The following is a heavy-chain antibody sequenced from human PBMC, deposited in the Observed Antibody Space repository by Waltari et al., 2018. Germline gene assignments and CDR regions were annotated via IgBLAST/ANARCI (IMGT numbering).Heavy chain of an antibody. CDR2: IYHSVST. CDR1: GGSISSSNW. J-gene: IGHJ5*02. V-gene: IGHV4-4*02. CDR3: AGVYGDNWFDP. Sequence: QVQLQESGPGLVKPSGTLSLTCAVSGGSISSSNWWSWFRQPPGKGLEWMGEIYHSVSTNYNRTLKGRVTISVYKSKNQFSLKLSSVTAADTAVYYCAGVYGDNWFDPWGQGTLVTVSS. D-gene: IGHD4-17*01.